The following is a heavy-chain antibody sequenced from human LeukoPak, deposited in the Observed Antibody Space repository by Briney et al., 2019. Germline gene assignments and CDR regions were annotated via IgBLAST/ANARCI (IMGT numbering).Heavy chain of an antibody. CDR3: AKDLFSGSGRAGNMDV. CDR2: VGGNGGYT. Sequence: QSGGSLRLSCAASGFPFSSYAMSWVRQAPGKGLEWVSVVGGNGGYTYYADSVKGRFTISRDNAKNTLYLQMTSLRAADTAVYYCAKDLFSGSGRAGNMDVWGKGTTVTVSS. J-gene: IGHJ6*03. V-gene: IGHV3-23*01. D-gene: IGHD3-10*01. CDR1: GFPFSSYA.